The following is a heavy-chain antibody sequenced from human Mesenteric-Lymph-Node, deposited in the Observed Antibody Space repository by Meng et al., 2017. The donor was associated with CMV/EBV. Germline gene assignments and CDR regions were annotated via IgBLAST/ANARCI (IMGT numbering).Heavy chain of an antibody. Sequence: GESLKISCAASGFTFSSYAMSWVRQAPGKGLEWVSAISGSGGSTYYADSVKGRFTMSRDNSKNTVYLQMNSLRVEDTAVYYCARDGYSTNWFVSWGQGTLVTVSS. V-gene: IGHV3-23*01. D-gene: IGHD5-12*01. J-gene: IGHJ5*02. CDR1: GFTFSSYA. CDR2: ISGSGGST. CDR3: ARDGYSTNWFVS.